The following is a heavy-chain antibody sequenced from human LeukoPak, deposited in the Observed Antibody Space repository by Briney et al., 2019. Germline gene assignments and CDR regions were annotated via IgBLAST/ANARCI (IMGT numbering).Heavy chain of an antibody. Sequence: ASVKVSCKASGYTFTSYGISWVRRAPGQGLEWMGWISAYNGNTNYAQKLQGRVTMTTDTSTSTAYMELRSLRSDDTAVYYCARTYHVLQYFDWSKAGDYWGQGTLVTVSS. CDR2: ISAYNGNT. CDR3: ARTYHVLQYFDWSKAGDY. CDR1: GYTFTSYG. V-gene: IGHV1-18*01. J-gene: IGHJ4*02. D-gene: IGHD3-9*01.